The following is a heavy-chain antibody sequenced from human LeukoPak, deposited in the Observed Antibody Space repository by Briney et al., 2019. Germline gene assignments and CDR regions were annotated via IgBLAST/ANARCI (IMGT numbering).Heavy chain of an antibody. CDR1: GGSISSGGYS. J-gene: IGHJ4*02. D-gene: IGHD3-10*01. CDR3: ARESRYYYGSGTPPYYFDY. Sequence: SETLSLTCAVSGGSISSGGYSWSWIRQPPGKGLEWIGYIYHSGSTYYNPSLKSRVTISVDRSKNQFSLKLSSVTAADTAVYYCARESRYYYGSGTPPYYFDYWGQGTLVTVSS. V-gene: IGHV4-30-2*01. CDR2: IYHSGST.